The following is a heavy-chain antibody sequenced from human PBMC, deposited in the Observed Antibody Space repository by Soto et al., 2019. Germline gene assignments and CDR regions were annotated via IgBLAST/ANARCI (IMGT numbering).Heavy chain of an antibody. J-gene: IGHJ5*01. Sequence: SETLSLTCAVYGGSFNPYHWSFIRQPPGKRLEWIGEIDHTGRTNYNPSVKGRVTMSVDTSKNQFSLNLRSVTAADTAVHFCARSMNDHNHHHWGFDSWGQGTLVTVSS. CDR2: IDHTGRT. V-gene: IGHV4-34*01. CDR3: ARSMNDHNHHHWGFDS. D-gene: IGHD7-27*01. CDR1: GGSFNPYH.